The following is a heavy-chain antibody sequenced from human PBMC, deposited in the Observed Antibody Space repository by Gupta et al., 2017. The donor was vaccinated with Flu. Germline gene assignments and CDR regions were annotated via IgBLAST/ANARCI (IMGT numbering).Heavy chain of an antibody. CDR2: ISSSGSTI. CDR3: ARNRHIFGVAGHYYGMDV. Sequence: ISSSGSTIYYADSVKGRFTISRDNAKNSLYLQMNSLRAEDTAVYYCARNRHIFGVAGHYYGMDVWGQGTTVTVSS. V-gene: IGHV3-11*01. J-gene: IGHJ6*02. D-gene: IGHD3-3*01.